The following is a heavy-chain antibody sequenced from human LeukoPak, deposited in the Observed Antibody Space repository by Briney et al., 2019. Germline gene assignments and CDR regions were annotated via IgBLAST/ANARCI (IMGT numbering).Heavy chain of an antibody. D-gene: IGHD2-2*01. CDR1: GYTLTELS. CDR3: ATPSLGPAARRSYYYGMDV. J-gene: IGHJ6*02. Sequence: ASVKASCKVSGYTLTELSMHWVRQAPGKGLEWMGGFDPEDGETIYAQKFQGRVTMTEDTSTDTAYMELSSLRSEDTAVYYCATPSLGPAARRSYYYGMDVWGQGTTVTVSS. V-gene: IGHV1-24*01. CDR2: FDPEDGET.